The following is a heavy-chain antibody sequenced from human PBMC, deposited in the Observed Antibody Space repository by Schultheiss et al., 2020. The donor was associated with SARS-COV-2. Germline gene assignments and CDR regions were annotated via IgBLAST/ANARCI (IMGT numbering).Heavy chain of an antibody. Sequence: GGSLRLSCAASGFTFSDYYMSWIRQAAGKGLEWVSYISSSSPYTNYVDSVKGRFTISRDNAKNSLYLQMNSLRAEDTAVYYCARGHSGNYYTGLNHFDYWGQGTLVTVSS. V-gene: IGHV3-11*03. CDR1: GFTFSDYY. D-gene: IGHD1-26*01. CDR3: ARGHSGNYYTGLNHFDY. CDR2: ISSSSPYT. J-gene: IGHJ4*02.